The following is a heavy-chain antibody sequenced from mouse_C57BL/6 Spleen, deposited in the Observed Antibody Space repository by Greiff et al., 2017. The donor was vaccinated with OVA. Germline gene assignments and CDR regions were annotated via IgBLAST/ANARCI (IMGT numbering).Heavy chain of an antibody. Sequence: VQLQQSGAELVRPGASVTLSCKASGYTFTDYEMHWVKQTPVHGLEWIGAIDPETGGTAYNQKFKGKAILTADKSSSTAYMELRSLTSEDSAVYYWTRRDYGNYLYYFDYWGQGTTLTVSS. CDR1: GYTFTDYE. CDR2: IDPETGGT. CDR3: TRRDYGNYLYYFDY. D-gene: IGHD2-1*01. J-gene: IGHJ2*01. V-gene: IGHV1-15*01.